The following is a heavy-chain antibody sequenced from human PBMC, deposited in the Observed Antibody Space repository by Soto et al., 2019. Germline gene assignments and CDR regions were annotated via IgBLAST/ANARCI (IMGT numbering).Heavy chain of an antibody. CDR1: GYTFTGYY. Sequence: ASVKVSCKASGYTFTGYYMHWVRQAPGQGLEWMGWINPNSGGTNYAQKFQGRVTMTRDTSISTAYMELSRLRSDDTAVYYCARLDVVGATYFDYWGQGTLVTVSS. J-gene: IGHJ4*02. CDR3: ARLDVVGATYFDY. V-gene: IGHV1-2*02. CDR2: INPNSGGT. D-gene: IGHD1-26*01.